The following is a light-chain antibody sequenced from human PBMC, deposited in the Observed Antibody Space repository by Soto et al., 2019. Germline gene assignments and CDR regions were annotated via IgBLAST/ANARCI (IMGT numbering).Light chain of an antibody. J-gene: IGLJ1*01. CDR3: GSWDSSLSAYV. Sequence: QSVLTQPPSVSAAPGQKVTISCSGSSSNIGGNSVSWYQQLPGTAPKLLIYDDNKRPSGIPDRFSGSKSGTSATLGITGFQTVDEAEYYCGSWDSSLSAYVFGNGTKVTV. CDR1: SSNIGGNS. CDR2: DDN. V-gene: IGLV1-51*01.